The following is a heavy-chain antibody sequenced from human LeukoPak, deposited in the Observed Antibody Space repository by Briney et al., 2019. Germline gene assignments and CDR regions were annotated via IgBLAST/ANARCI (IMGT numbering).Heavy chain of an antibody. J-gene: IGHJ4*02. CDR3: ARARTYYPFDY. CDR2: IYSGGST. Sequence: GGSLRLSCAASGFTVSSNYMSWVRQAPGKGLEWVSVIYSGGSTYYADSVKGRFTISRDNSKNTLYLQMNSLRAEDTAVYYCARARTYYPFDYWGQGTLVTVSS. D-gene: IGHD1-26*01. CDR1: GFTVSSNY. V-gene: IGHV3-53*01.